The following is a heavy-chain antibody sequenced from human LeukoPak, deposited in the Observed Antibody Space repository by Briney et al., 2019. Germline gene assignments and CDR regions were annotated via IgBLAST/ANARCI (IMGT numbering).Heavy chain of an antibody. CDR1: GGSILDSTYY. J-gene: IGHJ5*02. Sequence: SETLSLTCTVSGGSILDSTYYWAWLRQPPGKGLAWLATIFYSGNTHYNPSLKSRVTMSVNTVKNQFSLNLSSVTAADTAVYCARQSSGYYYGWFDPWGQGTLVTVSS. D-gene: IGHD3-22*01. V-gene: IGHV4-39*01. CDR3: ARQSSGYYYGWFDP. CDR2: IFYSGNT.